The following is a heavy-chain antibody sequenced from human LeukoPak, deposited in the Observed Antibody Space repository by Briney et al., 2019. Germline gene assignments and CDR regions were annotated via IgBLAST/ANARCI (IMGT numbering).Heavy chain of an antibody. D-gene: IGHD2-8*01. CDR1: GGTFSSYA. Sequence: SVKVSCKASGGTFSSYAISWVRQAPGQVLEWMGRIIPIFGTANYAQKFQGRVTITTDESTSTAYMELSSLRSEDTAVYYCARDLMVYAGPRPMNAFDIWGQGTMVTVSS. V-gene: IGHV1-69*05. CDR2: IIPIFGTA. J-gene: IGHJ3*02. CDR3: ARDLMVYAGPRPMNAFDI.